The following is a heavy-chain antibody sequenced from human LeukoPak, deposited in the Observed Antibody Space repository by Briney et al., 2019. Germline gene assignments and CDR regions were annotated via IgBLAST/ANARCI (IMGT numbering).Heavy chain of an antibody. V-gene: IGHV4-59*12. CDR2: IYYSGST. CDR1: GGSISSYY. Sequence: SETLSLTCTVSGGSISSYYWNWIRQPPGKGLEWIGYIYYSGSTNYNPSLKSRVTISVDTSKNQFSLKLSSVTAADTAVYYCARVWKSTWLRVAYYMDVWGKGTTVTVSS. D-gene: IGHD5-12*01. CDR3: ARVWKSTWLRVAYYMDV. J-gene: IGHJ6*03.